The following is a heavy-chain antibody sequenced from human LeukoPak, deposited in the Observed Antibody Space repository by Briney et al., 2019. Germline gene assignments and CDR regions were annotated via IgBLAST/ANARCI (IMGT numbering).Heavy chain of an antibody. CDR3: AREHRDGYPNFDY. D-gene: IGHD5-24*01. CDR2: IYASGST. V-gene: IGHV4-61*02. Sequence: SQTLSLTCSVSGGSISSDSSYWRWIRQPAGKGLEWIGRIYASGSTNYNPSLKSRVTISVDTSKNQFSLKLRSVTAADTAVYYCAREHRDGYPNFDYWGQGTLVTVSS. CDR1: GGSISSDSSY. J-gene: IGHJ4*02.